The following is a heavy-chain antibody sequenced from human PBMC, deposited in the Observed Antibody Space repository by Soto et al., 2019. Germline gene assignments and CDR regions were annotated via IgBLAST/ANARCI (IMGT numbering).Heavy chain of an antibody. J-gene: IGHJ5*02. CDR1: GDSISSSNW. Sequence: SETLSLTCAVSGDSISSSNWWHWVRQPPGKGLEWLVEIHHSGTTNYNPSLKSRVAISEDRSKNQFSLKLNSVTAADTTVYYCARVREYCSATSCYPDPWGQGTLVTVSS. CDR3: ARVREYCSATSCYPDP. D-gene: IGHD2-2*01. CDR2: IHHSGTT. V-gene: IGHV4-4*02.